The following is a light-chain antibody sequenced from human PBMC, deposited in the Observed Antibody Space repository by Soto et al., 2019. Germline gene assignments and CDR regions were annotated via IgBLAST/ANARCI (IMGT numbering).Light chain of an antibody. Sequence: QLVLTQPPSASGTPGQRVSISCSGSSSNIGTNNVNWYQQLPGTAPQLLIYLTNQRPSGVPDRFSGSKSGTSASLAISGLQSEDEADYYCAAWDDSLTGPVFGGGTKLTVL. CDR2: LTN. V-gene: IGLV1-44*01. CDR3: AAWDDSLTGPV. CDR1: SSNIGTNN. J-gene: IGLJ3*02.